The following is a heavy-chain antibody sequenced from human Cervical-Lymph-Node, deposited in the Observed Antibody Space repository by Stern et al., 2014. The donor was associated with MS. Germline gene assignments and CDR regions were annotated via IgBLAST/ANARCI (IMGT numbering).Heavy chain of an antibody. Sequence: QVQLQESGPGLVKPSETLSLTCSVSGDSVSSGSNYWSWIRQPPGKGLEWIGYIYYSGSTNYNPSLKSRVTISVDTSKNQFSLKLSSVTAADTAVYYCARERSSSYWYFDLWGRGALVTVSS. V-gene: IGHV4-61*01. J-gene: IGHJ2*01. CDR2: IYYSGST. CDR1: GDSVSSGSNY. D-gene: IGHD2-15*01. CDR3: ARERSSSYWYFDL.